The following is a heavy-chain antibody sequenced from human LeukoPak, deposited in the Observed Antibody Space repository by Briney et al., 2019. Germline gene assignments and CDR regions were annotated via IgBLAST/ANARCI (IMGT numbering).Heavy chain of an antibody. Sequence: PGGSLRLSCAASGFTFSSYSMNWVRQAPGKGLEWVSYISSSSSYIYYADSVKGRFTISRDNAKNSLYLQMNSLRAEDTAVYYCARDLCSSTSCYAEPPFYYYGMDVWGKGTPVTVSS. D-gene: IGHD2-2*01. J-gene: IGHJ6*04. V-gene: IGHV3-21*01. CDR2: ISSSSSYI. CDR3: ARDLCSSTSCYAEPPFYYYGMDV. CDR1: GFTFSSYS.